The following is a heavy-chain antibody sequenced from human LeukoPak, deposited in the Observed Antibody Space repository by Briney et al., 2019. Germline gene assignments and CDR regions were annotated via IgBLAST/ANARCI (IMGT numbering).Heavy chain of an antibody. CDR3: AKDIFGRYYDSSGYYYIPGGFDY. CDR2: ISWNSGSI. CDR1: GFTFDDYA. D-gene: IGHD3-22*01. J-gene: IGHJ4*02. V-gene: IGHV3-9*01. Sequence: PGRSLRLSCAASGFTFDDYAMHWVRQAPGKGLEWVSGISWNSGSIGYADSVKGRFTISRDNAKNSLYLQMNSLRAEDTALYYCAKDIFGRYYDSSGYYYIPGGFDYWGQGTLVTVSS.